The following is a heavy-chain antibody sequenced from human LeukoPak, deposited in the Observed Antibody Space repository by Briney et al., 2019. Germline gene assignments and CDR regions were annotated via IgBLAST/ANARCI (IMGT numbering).Heavy chain of an antibody. Sequence: GESLKISCKGSGYSFTSYWIGWVRQMPGKGLEWMGIIYPGDSDTRYSPSFQGQVTISAGKSISTAYLQWSSLKASDTAMYYCASHRDCSGGSCYFPDYYYGMDVWGQGTTVTASS. V-gene: IGHV5-51*01. CDR1: GYSFTSYW. CDR3: ASHRDCSGGSCYFPDYYYGMDV. CDR2: IYPGDSDT. D-gene: IGHD2-15*01. J-gene: IGHJ6*02.